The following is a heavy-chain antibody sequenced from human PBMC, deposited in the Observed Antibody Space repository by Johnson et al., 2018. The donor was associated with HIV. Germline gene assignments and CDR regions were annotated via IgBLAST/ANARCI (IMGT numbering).Heavy chain of an antibody. CDR3: AKDEEGYSSAWSAGTAFDI. CDR1: GFTFSSYA. CDR2: IYSGGST. Sequence: MQLVESGGGLAQPGGSLRLSCAASGFTFSSYAISWFRQPPGKGLEWVSVIYSGGSTYYADSVKGRFTLSRDNSKNTLYLQMNSLKADDTDIYYCAKDEEGYSSAWSAGTAFDIWGQGTMVTVSS. V-gene: IGHV3-23*03. J-gene: IGHJ3*02. D-gene: IGHD6-13*01.